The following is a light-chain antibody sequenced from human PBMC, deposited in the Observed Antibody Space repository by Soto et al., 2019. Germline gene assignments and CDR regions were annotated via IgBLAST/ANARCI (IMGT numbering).Light chain of an antibody. J-gene: IGKJ1*01. CDR3: QQFYRYPWT. CDR2: KAS. V-gene: IGKV1-5*03. CDR1: QSVDTC. Sequence: DIQMTQSPSTLSASVGDRVTITCRASQSVDTCLAWYPQNPGKAPHLLIYKASSLETGVPSRFSGSGSVTEFTLTISRLQPDDFATYYCQQFYRYPWTFGQGTKVEIK.